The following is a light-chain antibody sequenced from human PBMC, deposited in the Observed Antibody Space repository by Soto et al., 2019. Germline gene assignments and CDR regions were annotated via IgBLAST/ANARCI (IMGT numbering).Light chain of an antibody. V-gene: IGKV1-12*01. J-gene: IGKJ4*01. CDR3: QQAKDFPLT. Sequence: DIQMTQFPSSVSASVGDTVTITCRANQAIDDWLAWCQQKPGKAPKLLMYGSSTLQSGVPSHFSGSRSGTDFILTITSLQPEDFATYFCQQAKDFPLTFGGGTKVEIK. CDR2: GSS. CDR1: QAIDDW.